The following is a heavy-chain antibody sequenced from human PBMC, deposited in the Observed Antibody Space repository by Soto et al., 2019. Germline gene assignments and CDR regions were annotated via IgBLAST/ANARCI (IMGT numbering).Heavy chain of an antibody. V-gene: IGHV4-59*02. D-gene: IGHD5-12*01. Sequence: SETLSLTCTVSGGSVSGYYWSWIRQPPGKGLEWIAYIHCTGSSNSNPSLESRVTMSVDTSKNQFSLKLSSVTAADTAVYWCARDPVDGYAFYDNWGQGALVTVSS. CDR3: ARDPVDGYAFYDN. CDR2: IHCTGSS. CDR1: GGSVSGYY. J-gene: IGHJ4*02.